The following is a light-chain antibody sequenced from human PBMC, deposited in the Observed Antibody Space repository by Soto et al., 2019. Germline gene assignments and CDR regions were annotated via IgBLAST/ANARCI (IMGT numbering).Light chain of an antibody. CDR2: EVT. Sequence: QSALTQPPSASGSPGQSVTISCTGTSSDVGGYNYVSWYQQHPGKAPKLMIYEVTKRPSGVPDRFSGSKSGNTASLTVSGLQAEDESDYKCSTYTGXNNLGVFVTGTKVTV. V-gene: IGLV2-8*01. J-gene: IGLJ1*01. CDR3: STYTGXNNLGV. CDR1: SSDVGGYNY.